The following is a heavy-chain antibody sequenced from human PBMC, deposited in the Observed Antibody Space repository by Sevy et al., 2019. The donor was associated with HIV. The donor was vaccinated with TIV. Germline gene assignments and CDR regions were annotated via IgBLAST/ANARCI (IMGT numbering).Heavy chain of an antibody. CDR3: ARDPRMYGDYLLAYFDS. V-gene: IGHV3-33*01. D-gene: IGHD2-8*01. Sequence: GALRLSCAASGFPPSTYGMHWVRPAPGQGLEWVAGNGYDGSNKYYSDSVKGRFTISRDNSKNTLFLQMDSLRAEDTAVYYCARDPRMYGDYLLAYFDSWGQGTLVTVSS. CDR2: NGYDGSNK. J-gene: IGHJ4*02. CDR1: GFPPSTYG.